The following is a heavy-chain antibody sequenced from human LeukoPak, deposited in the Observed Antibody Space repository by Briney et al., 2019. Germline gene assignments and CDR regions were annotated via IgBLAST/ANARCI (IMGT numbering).Heavy chain of an antibody. V-gene: IGHV3-20*04. CDR2: INWNGGST. CDR1: GFTFDDYG. CDR3: NARSSSWYAHDY. Sequence: RPGGSLRLSCAASGFTFDDYGMSWVRQGPGKGLEWVSGINWNGGSTGYADSVKGRFTISRDNAKNSLYLQMNSLRAEDTAVYYCNARSSSWYAHDYWGQGTLVTVSS. J-gene: IGHJ4*02. D-gene: IGHD6-13*01.